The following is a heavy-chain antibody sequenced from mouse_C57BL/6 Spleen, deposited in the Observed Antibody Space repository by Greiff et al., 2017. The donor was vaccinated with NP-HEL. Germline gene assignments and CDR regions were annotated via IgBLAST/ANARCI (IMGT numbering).Heavy chain of an antibody. CDR1: GYTFTDYY. J-gene: IGHJ2*01. V-gene: IGHV1-26*01. Sequence: VQLKQSGPELVKPGASVKISCKASGYTFTDYYMNWVKQSHGKSLEWIGDINPNNGGTSYNQKFKGKATLTVDKSSSTAYMELRSLTSEDSAVYYCAGGVGGSSHFDYWGQGTTLTVSS. CDR3: AGGVGGSSHFDY. D-gene: IGHD1-1*01. CDR2: INPNNGGT.